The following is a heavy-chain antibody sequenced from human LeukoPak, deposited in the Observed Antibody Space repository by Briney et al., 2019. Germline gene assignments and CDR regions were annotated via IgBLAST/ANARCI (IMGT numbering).Heavy chain of an antibody. J-gene: IGHJ4*02. D-gene: IGHD1-26*01. CDR2: IFYSGNT. CDR1: GVSIGSYY. V-gene: IGHV4-59*08. Sequence: PSETLSLTCTVSGVSIGSYYWSWIRQPPGKGLEWIGYIFYSGNTIYNPSLKSRVTISVDTSKNHFSLRLRSVTAADTAVYYCARLAAISGSDYPDDWGQGTLVTVSS. CDR3: ARLAAISGSDYPDD.